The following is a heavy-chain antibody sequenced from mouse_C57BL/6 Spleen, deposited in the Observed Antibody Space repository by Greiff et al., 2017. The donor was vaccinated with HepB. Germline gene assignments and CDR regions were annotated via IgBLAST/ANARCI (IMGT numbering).Heavy chain of an antibody. D-gene: IGHD2-4*01. CDR2: ISSGSSTI. Sequence: DVHLVESGGGLVKPGGSLKLSCAASGFTFSDYGMHWVRQAPEKGLEWVAYISSGSSTIYYADTVKGRFTISRDNAKNTLFLQMTSLRSEDTAMYYCAHDYQGAMDYWGQGTSVTVSS. CDR3: AHDYQGAMDY. J-gene: IGHJ4*01. CDR1: GFTFSDYG. V-gene: IGHV5-17*01.